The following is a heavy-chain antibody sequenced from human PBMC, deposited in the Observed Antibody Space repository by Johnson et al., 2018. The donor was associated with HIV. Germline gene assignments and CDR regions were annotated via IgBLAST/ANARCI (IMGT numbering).Heavy chain of an antibody. CDR1: GFTFSSYG. CDR2: IWYDGSNK. J-gene: IGHJ3*02. Sequence: VQLVESGGGVVQPGRSLRLSCAASGFTFSSYGMHWVRQAPGKGLEWVAVIWYDGSNKYYADSVKGRFTISRDNSKNTLYLQMNSLRAEDTALYYCAKLWDGSGSYSDAFDIWGQGTMVTVSS. CDR3: AKLWDGSGSYSDAFDI. V-gene: IGHV3-33*06. D-gene: IGHD1-26*01.